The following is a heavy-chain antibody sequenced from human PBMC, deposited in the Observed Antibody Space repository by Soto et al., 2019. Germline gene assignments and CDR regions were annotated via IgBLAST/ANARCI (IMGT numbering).Heavy chain of an antibody. Sequence: ASVKVSCKASGGTFSSYAISWVRQAPGQGLEWMGGIIPIFGTANYAQKFQGRVTITADESTSTAYMELSSLRSEDTAVYYCARPEPDYGDDYYYYGMDVWGQGTRSPSP. CDR2: IIPIFGTA. J-gene: IGHJ6*02. V-gene: IGHV1-69*13. D-gene: IGHD4-17*01. CDR3: ARPEPDYGDDYYYYGMDV. CDR1: GGTFSSYA.